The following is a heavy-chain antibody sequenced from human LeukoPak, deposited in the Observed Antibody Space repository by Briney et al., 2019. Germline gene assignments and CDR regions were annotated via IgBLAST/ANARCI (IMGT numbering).Heavy chain of an antibody. V-gene: IGHV3-23*01. CDR2: ITGSGGST. Sequence: GGSLRLSCAASGFTFSNYAMSWVRQAPGKGLEWVSAITGSGGSTYYADPVKGRFTISRDNSKNTLYLQMNSLRAEDTAVYYCAKWGDYDVLTGYYDPDYWGQGTLVTVSS. CDR1: GFTFSNYA. D-gene: IGHD3-9*01. J-gene: IGHJ4*02. CDR3: AKWGDYDVLTGYYDPDY.